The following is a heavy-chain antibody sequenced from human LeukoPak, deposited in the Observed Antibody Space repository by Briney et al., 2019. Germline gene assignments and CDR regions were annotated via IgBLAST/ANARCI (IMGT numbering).Heavy chain of an antibody. CDR3: ATDPAISARPDYYYGMDV. Sequence: PGGSLRLSCAASGFSFSHAWMSWVRQAPGKGLEWVGRIKSIPDGGTTDYAAPVKGRFAISRDDSKNTLYLQMSSLKTEDTAVYYCATDPAISARPDYYYGMDVWGQGTTVTVSS. V-gene: IGHV3-15*01. J-gene: IGHJ6*02. D-gene: IGHD6-6*01. CDR1: GFSFSHAW. CDR2: IKSIPDGGTT.